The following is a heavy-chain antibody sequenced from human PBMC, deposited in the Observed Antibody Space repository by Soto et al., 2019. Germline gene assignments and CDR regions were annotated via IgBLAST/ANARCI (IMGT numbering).Heavy chain of an antibody. V-gene: IGHV4-39*01. D-gene: IGHD3-3*01. Sequence: QLQLQESGPGLVKPSETLSLTCTVSGGSISSSSYYWGWIRQPPGKGLEWIGSNYYSGSTYYNPSHKSRVTISVDTSKNQFSLKLSSVTAADTAVYYCATMSYDFWSGYYTDDYWGQGTLVTVSS. CDR3: ATMSYDFWSGYYTDDY. CDR2: NYYSGST. CDR1: GGSISSSSYY. J-gene: IGHJ4*02.